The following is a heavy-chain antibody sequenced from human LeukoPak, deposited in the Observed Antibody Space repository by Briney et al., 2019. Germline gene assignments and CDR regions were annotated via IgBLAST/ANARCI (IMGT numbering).Heavy chain of an antibody. D-gene: IGHD1/OR15-1a*01. J-gene: IGHJ4*02. CDR3: AKDPEHGYYFDY. CDR1: GFAFSTYA. CDR2: ISGSGGST. Sequence: PGGSLRLSCAASGFAFSTYAMTWVRQAPGKGLEWVSAISGSGGSTYHADSVKGRFTISRDNSKNTLYLQMNSLRAEDTAVYYCAKDPEHGYYFDYWGQGTLVTVSS. V-gene: IGHV3-23*01.